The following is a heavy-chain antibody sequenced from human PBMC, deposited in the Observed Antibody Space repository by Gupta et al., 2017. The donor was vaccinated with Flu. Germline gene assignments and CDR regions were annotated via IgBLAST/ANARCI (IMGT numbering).Heavy chain of an antibody. D-gene: IGHD3-22*01. CDR2: IIPKFDTP. J-gene: IGHJ6*02. CDR3: ARDYDGSGTYYYYYSGMDV. Sequence: QVQLVQSGAEVKKPGSSVKVSCKVSGGTFSSNAISWVRQVPGQGLEWMGGIIPKFDTPNHAQKFQDRVTITADKSTSTAYMELRSLRSEDTAVYYCARDYDGSGTYYYYYSGMDVWGQGTTVNVS. V-gene: IGHV1-69*06. CDR1: GGTFSSNA.